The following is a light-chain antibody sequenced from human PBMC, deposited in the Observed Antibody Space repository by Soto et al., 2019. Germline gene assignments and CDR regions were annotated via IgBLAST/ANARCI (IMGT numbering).Light chain of an antibody. Sequence: DIQMTQSPSSLSASVGDRVTITCRARQSFSNYVNWYQHKPGKAPNLLIYSASNLQSGVPSRFSGSGSGTDFTLTITRLQPEDFETYYCQQNYNTRWTFGQGIKVEIK. V-gene: IGKV1-39*01. CDR3: QQNYNTRWT. CDR2: SAS. J-gene: IGKJ1*01. CDR1: QSFSNY.